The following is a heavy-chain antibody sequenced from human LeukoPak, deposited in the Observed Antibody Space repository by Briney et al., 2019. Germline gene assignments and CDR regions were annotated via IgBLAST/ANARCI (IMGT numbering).Heavy chain of an antibody. CDR3: ARPWVAGSFDY. D-gene: IGHD6-19*01. V-gene: IGHV1-18*01. CDR2: ISGYNGNT. J-gene: IGHJ4*02. CDR1: GYTFTSYG. Sequence: ASVKVSCKASGYTFTSYGISWVRQAPGQGLEWMGWISGYNGNTNYAQKLQGRVTMTTDTSTTTAYMELRSLRSDDTAVYYCARPWVAGSFDYWGQGTLVTVSS.